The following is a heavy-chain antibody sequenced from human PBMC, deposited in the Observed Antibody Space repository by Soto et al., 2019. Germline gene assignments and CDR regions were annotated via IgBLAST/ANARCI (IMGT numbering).Heavy chain of an antibody. CDR1: GGSISSGGYY. V-gene: IGHV4-31*02. CDR3: ARDSSYDTAERTFDI. CDR2: IYYSGST. D-gene: IGHD3-9*01. J-gene: IGHJ3*02. Sequence: QVQXXXSXPGLXXXXXXXXLTXTXXGGSISSGGYYWSWIRQHPGKGLEWIGYIYYSGSTYYNPSLKSRVTISVDTSKNQFSLKLSSVTAADTAVYYCARDSSYDTAERTFDIWGQGTMVTVSS.